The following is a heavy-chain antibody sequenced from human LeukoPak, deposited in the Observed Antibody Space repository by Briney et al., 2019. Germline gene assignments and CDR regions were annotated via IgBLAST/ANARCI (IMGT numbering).Heavy chain of an antibody. J-gene: IGHJ6*03. D-gene: IGHD2/OR15-2a*01. Sequence: SETLSLTCTVSGVSIISTTYYWGWLRQPPGKGLEWIGTIYYTGGAYYNPSLKSRVTISVDTSKNQFSLKLSSVTATDTPVYSCARLFSNYYMDVWGKGTTVTVSS. V-gene: IGHV4-39*01. CDR1: GVSIISTTYY. CDR2: IYYTGGA. CDR3: ARLFSNYYMDV.